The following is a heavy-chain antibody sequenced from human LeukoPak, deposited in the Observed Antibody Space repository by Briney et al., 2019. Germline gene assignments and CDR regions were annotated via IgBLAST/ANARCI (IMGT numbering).Heavy chain of an antibody. J-gene: IGHJ6*03. V-gene: IGHV3-30*02. Sequence: PGGSLRLSCAASGFTFTSYGMHWVRQAPGKGLEWVAFIRYDGSNKYYADSVKGRFTISRDNSKNTLYLQMNSLRAEDTAVYYCARLYRTRCSGGSCYSLYYYYMDVWGKGTTVTISS. CDR2: IRYDGSNK. CDR3: ARLYRTRCSGGSCYSLYYYYMDV. D-gene: IGHD2-15*01. CDR1: GFTFTSYG.